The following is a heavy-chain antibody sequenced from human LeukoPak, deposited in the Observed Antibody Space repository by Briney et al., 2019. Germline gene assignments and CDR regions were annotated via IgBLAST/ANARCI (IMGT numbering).Heavy chain of an antibody. Sequence: GGSLRLSCAASGFTFSSYWMSWVRQAPGKGLEWVSYISSSSSTIYYADSVKGRFSISRDNAKNSLYLQMNRLRAEDTAVYYCARGRSYGYNWFDPWGQGTLVTVSS. CDR2: ISSSSSTI. V-gene: IGHV3-48*01. CDR3: ARGRSYGYNWFDP. J-gene: IGHJ5*02. D-gene: IGHD3-10*01. CDR1: GFTFSSYW.